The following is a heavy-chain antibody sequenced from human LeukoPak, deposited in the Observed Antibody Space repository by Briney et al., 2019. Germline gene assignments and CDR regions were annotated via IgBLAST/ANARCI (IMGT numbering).Heavy chain of an antibody. J-gene: IGHJ4*02. V-gene: IGHV3-30*04. CDR2: VSYNGTKK. D-gene: IGHD7-27*01. CDR3: ARDVNVGTTNFYFDY. Sequence: GGSLRLSCAAPGFKFINYAMHWIRQAPGKGLEWVAVVSYNGTKKYYADSVKGRFTISRDSSKNTLYLEMDSLRADDTAVYYCARDVNVGTTNFYFDYWGQGTLVTVSS. CDR1: GFKFINYA.